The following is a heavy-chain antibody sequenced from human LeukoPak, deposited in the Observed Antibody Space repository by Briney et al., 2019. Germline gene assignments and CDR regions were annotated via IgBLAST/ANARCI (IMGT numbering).Heavy chain of an antibody. Sequence: SDTLSLTCTLSGGSITTHHWNWIRQTPGKGLEWIGYGFDSGRTKVNPSLKSRVTLSAEKSKNQLSLRLSSVTAADKPMYYCMTIKRGDIFGYFDFRGQGILVAVSS. V-gene: IGHV4-59*07. CDR3: MTIKRGDIFGYFDF. J-gene: IGHJ4*02. CDR1: GGSITTHH. D-gene: IGHD5-18*01. CDR2: GFDSGRT.